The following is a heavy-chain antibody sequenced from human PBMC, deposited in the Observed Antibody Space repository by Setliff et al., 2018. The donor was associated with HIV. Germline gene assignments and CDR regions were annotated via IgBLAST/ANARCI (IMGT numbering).Heavy chain of an antibody. D-gene: IGHD3-3*01. CDR3: ARDFGVVIPQGRFDP. V-gene: IGHV4-39*01. CDR2: IYYSGST. CDR1: GGSISSSSYY. J-gene: IGHJ5*02. Sequence: SETLSLTCTVSGGSISSSSYYWGWIRQPPGEGLEWIGSIYYSGSTYYNPSLKSRVTLSVDTSKNQFFLRLSSVTAADTAVYYCARDFGVVIPQGRFDPWGQGTLVTVSS.